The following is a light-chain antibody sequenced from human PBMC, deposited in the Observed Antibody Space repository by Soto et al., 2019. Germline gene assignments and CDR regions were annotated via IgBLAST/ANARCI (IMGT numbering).Light chain of an antibody. CDR1: SSDVGTYNL. J-gene: IGLJ1*01. CDR2: EGS. Sequence: QSALTQPASVSGSPGQSITISCTGTSSDVGTYNLVSWYQHHPGKAPKLMIYEGSNRPSGVSNRFSGSKSGNTASLTISGLQAGDEAAYYCCSYAGSSTYVFGTGTKLTVL. CDR3: CSYAGSSTYV. V-gene: IGLV2-23*01.